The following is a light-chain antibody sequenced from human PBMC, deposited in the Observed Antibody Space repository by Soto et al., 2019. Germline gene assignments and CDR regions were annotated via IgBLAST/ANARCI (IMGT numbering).Light chain of an antibody. Sequence: AIQMTQSPSSLSASVGDRVTITCRASQGIKTDVAWYQQKPGKAPKLLIYAASSLQGGVPPRFSGSGSGTDFTLTISSLQPEDFATYYCLQDYNYPYTFGQGTKLEIK. CDR3: LQDYNYPYT. CDR2: AAS. V-gene: IGKV1-6*01. J-gene: IGKJ2*01. CDR1: QGIKTD.